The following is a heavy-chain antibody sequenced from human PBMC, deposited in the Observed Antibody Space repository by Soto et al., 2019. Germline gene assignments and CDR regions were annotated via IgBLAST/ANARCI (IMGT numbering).Heavy chain of an antibody. J-gene: IGHJ6*02. V-gene: IGHV3-7*01. Sequence: GGSLRLSCAASGFTFSSYWMSWVRDAPGKGLEWVANIKQDGSEKYYVYSVKGRFTISRDNAKNSLYLQMNSLRAEDTAVYYCARAEYQLLYYYYYGMDVWGQGTTVTVSS. CDR1: GFTFSSYW. CDR3: ARAEYQLLYYYYYGMDV. CDR2: IKQDGSEK. D-gene: IGHD2-2*01.